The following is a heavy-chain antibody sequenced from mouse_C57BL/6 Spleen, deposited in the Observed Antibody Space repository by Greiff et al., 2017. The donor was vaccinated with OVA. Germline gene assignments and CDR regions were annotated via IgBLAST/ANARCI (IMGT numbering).Heavy chain of an antibody. CDR1: GYSITSGYY. D-gene: IGHD2-4*01. J-gene: IGHJ4*01. CDR3: ARDQDYDGAMDY. CDR2: ISYDGSN. V-gene: IGHV3-6*01. Sequence: ESGPGLVKPSQSLSLTCSVTGYSITSGYYWNWIRQFPGNKLEWMGYISYDGSNNYNPSLKNRISITRDTSKNQFFLKLNSVTTEDTATYYCARDQDYDGAMDYWGQGTSVTVSS.